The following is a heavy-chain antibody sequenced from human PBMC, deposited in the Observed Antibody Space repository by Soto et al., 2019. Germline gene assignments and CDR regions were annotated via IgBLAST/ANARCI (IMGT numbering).Heavy chain of an antibody. CDR3: ARASAAGTNYYYYMDV. J-gene: IGHJ6*03. CDR2: TYYRSKWYN. CDR1: GDSVSSNSAA. Sequence: KQSQTLSLTCAISGDSVSSNSAAWNWIRQSPSRGLEWLGRTYYRSKWYNDYAISVKSRITINPDTSKNQFSLQLNSVTPEDTAVYYCARASAAGTNYYYYMDVWGKGTTVTVSS. D-gene: IGHD6-13*01. V-gene: IGHV6-1*01.